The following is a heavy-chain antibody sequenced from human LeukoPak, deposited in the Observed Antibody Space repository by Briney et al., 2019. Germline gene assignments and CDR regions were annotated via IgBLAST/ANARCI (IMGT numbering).Heavy chain of an antibody. CDR2: INPNSGDT. Sequence: GASVKVSCKASGYTFTGYYMHWVRQAPGQGLEWMGWINPNSGDTKYAQKFQGRVTMTRDTSISTAYMELSRLRSDDTAVYYCARDPGSELDDAFDIWGQGTLVTVAS. J-gene: IGHJ3*02. V-gene: IGHV1-2*02. CDR3: ARDPGSELDDAFDI. D-gene: IGHD6-19*01. CDR1: GYTFTGYY.